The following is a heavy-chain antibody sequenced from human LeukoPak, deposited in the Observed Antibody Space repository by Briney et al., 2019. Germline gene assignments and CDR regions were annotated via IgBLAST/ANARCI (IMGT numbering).Heavy chain of an antibody. CDR3: TRGGYNNYYYGMDV. CDR1: GFSFSGSA. J-gene: IGHJ6*02. Sequence: PGGSLRLSCAASGFSFSGSAMHWARQASGKGLEWVGRIRSKANTYATAYAASVKGRFTISRDDSKNTAYLQMNSLKTEDTAVYYCTRGGYNNYYYGMDVWGQGTTVTVSS. V-gene: IGHV3-73*01. CDR2: IRSKANTYAT. D-gene: IGHD5-24*01.